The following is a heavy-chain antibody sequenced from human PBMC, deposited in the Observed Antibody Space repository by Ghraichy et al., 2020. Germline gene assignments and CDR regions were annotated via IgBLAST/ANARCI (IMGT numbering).Heavy chain of an antibody. Sequence: SDTLSLTCTVSGGSISSSSYYWGWIRQPPGKGLEWIGSIYYRGSTYYNPSLKSRVTISVDTSTNQFSLKLSSVTAADTAVYYCARGLLAYCGGDCYSFDYWGQGTLVTVSS. D-gene: IGHD2-21*02. CDR3: ARGLLAYCGGDCYSFDY. CDR1: GGSISSSSYY. CDR2: IYYRGST. V-gene: IGHV4-39*01. J-gene: IGHJ4*02.